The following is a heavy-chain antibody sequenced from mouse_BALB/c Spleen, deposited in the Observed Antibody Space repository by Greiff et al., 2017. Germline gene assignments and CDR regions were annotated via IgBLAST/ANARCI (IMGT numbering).Heavy chain of an antibody. CDR1: GYTFTEYI. CDR3: ARHEDDYDGYPWFAY. D-gene: IGHD2-3*01. V-gene: IGHV1-62-2*01. Sequence: LQESGAELVKPGASVKLSCKASGYTFTEYIIHWVKQRSGQGLEWIGWFYPGSGSIKYNEKFKDKATLTADKSSSTVYMELSRLTSEDSAVYFCARHEDDYDGYPWFAYWGQGTLVTVSA. CDR2: FYPGSGSI. J-gene: IGHJ3*01.